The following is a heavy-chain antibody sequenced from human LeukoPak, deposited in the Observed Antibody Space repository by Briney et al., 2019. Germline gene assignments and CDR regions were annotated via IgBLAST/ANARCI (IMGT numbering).Heavy chain of an antibody. CDR2: ISSSSSYI. J-gene: IGHJ5*02. Sequence: GGSLRLSCAASGFTFSSYSMNWVRQAPGKGLEWVSSISSSSSYIYYADSVKGRFTISRDNAKNSLYLQMNSLRAEDTAVYYCATKSAPDYYGPPDHWGQGTLDTVSS. CDR1: GFTFSSYS. D-gene: IGHD3-10*01. V-gene: IGHV3-21*01. CDR3: ATKSAPDYYGPPDH.